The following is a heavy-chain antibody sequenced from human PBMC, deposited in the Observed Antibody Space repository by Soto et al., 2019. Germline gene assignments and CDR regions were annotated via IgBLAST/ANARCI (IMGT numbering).Heavy chain of an antibody. CDR3: AKAGGIGDWYYYYCYMDV. V-gene: IGHV3-23*01. CDR1: GFTFSSYA. CDR2: ISGSGGST. D-gene: IGHD3-16*01. Sequence: EVQLLESGGGLVQPGGSLRLSCAASGFTFSSYAMSWVRQAPGKGLEWVSAISGSGGSTYYADSVKGRFTISRDNAKNTLYLQMNSLRAEDTAVYYCAKAGGIGDWYYYYCYMDVWGRGTTVTVSS. J-gene: IGHJ6*03.